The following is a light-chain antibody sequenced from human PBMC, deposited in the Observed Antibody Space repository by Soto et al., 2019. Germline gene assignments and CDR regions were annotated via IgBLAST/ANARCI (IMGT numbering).Light chain of an antibody. Sequence: EIVITQSPATLSVSPGERGTLSCRASQSVSSNLVWYQQKPGQAPRLLIYAASTRDTGIPARFSGSGSGTEFTLTISSLQSEDFAVYYCQQYNNWPRTFGQGTKVDIK. V-gene: IGKV3-15*01. CDR3: QQYNNWPRT. CDR1: QSVSSN. CDR2: AAS. J-gene: IGKJ1*01.